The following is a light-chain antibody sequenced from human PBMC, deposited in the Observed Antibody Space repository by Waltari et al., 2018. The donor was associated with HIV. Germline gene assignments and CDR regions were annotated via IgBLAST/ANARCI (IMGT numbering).Light chain of an antibody. Sequence: QSALTQPASVSGSPGQSITISCPGTSSDVGGYNYVSWYQQHPGKAPKLMIYEVSNRPSGVSNRFSGSKSGNTAYLTISGLQAEDEADYYCSSYTSSSTLVVFGGGTKLTVL. CDR3: SSYTSSSTLVV. V-gene: IGLV2-14*01. J-gene: IGLJ2*01. CDR2: EVS. CDR1: SSDVGGYNY.